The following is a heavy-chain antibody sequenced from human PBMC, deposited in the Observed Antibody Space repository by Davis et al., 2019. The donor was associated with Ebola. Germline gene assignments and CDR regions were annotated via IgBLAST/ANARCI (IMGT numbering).Heavy chain of an antibody. CDR3: ARDMGWGSSASFDI. CDR1: GFTFNNYL. Sequence: PGGSLRLSCAVSGFTFNNYLVHWVRQAPGQGLEWLGFVSYDGNNQYYPDSVKGRFFVSRDNSKNTVYLQMNTLISDDTAVHYCARDMGWGSSASFDIWGQGTAVTVSS. J-gene: IGHJ3*02. V-gene: IGHV3-30*03. D-gene: IGHD7-27*01. CDR2: VSYDGNNQ.